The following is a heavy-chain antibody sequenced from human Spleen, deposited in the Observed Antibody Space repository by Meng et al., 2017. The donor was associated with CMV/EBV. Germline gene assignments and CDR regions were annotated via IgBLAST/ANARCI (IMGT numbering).Heavy chain of an antibody. CDR3: ARDADGTGWHGAGDY. V-gene: IGHV3-9*01. Sequence: GGSLRLSCAVSGFNFDDYAMHWVRQAPGKGLEWVSGISWNSGSIVYADSVKGRFTISRDNAKNTLYLQMNSLKAEDTALYYCARDADGTGWHGAGDYWGQGTLVTVSS. D-gene: IGHD6-19*01. J-gene: IGHJ4*02. CDR2: ISWNSGSI. CDR1: GFNFDDYA.